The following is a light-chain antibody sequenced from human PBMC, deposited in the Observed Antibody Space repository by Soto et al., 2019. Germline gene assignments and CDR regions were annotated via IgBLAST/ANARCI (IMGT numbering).Light chain of an antibody. Sequence: EIVMTQSPATLSVSPGEKATLSCRASQSVSSNLAWYQHKPGQAPTLLIYGASTRATGIPARFSGSGSGTEFTLTISSLQSEDFAVYYCQHYANWYTFGQGTKLEIK. CDR1: QSVSSN. CDR2: GAS. CDR3: QHYANWYT. J-gene: IGKJ2*01. V-gene: IGKV3-15*01.